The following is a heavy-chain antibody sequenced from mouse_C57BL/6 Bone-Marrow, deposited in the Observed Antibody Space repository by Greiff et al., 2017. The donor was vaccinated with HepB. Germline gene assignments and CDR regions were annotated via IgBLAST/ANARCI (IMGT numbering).Heavy chain of an antibody. Sequence: VKLVESGPGLVAPSQSLSITCTVSGFSLTSYAISWVRQPPGKGLEWLGVIWTGGGTNYNSARKSRLSISKDNSKSQVFLKMNSLHTDDTAMYYCASFLTYAMDYWGKGASVTV. CDR3: ASFLTYAMDY. CDR1: GFSLTSYA. D-gene: IGHD2-12*01. CDR2: IWTGGGT. J-gene: IGHJ4*01. V-gene: IGHV2-9-1*01.